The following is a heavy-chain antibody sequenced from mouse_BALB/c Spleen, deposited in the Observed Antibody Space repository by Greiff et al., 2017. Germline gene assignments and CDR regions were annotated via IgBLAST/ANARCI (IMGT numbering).Heavy chain of an antibody. V-gene: IGHV3-2*02. D-gene: IGHD2-4*01. CDR1: GYSITSDYA. CDR3: ARTAYDYERSFDY. J-gene: IGHJ2*01. Sequence: VQLQQSGPGLVKPSQSLSLTCTVTGYSITSDYAWNWIRQFPGNKLEWMGYISYSGSTSYNPSLKSRISITRDTSKNQFFLQLNSVTTEDTATYYCARTAYDYERSFDYWGQGTTLTVSS. CDR2: ISYSGST.